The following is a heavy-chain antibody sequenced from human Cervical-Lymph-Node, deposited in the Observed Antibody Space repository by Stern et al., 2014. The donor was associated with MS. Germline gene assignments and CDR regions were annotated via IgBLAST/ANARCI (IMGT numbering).Heavy chain of an antibody. V-gene: IGHV1-18*01. J-gene: IGHJ4*02. CDR2: ISAFNGNT. D-gene: IGHD4-17*01. CDR3: ARGMTTISMGNY. CDR1: GYTFTKFG. Sequence: VQLVQSGAEVKTPGASVKISCTASGYTFTKFGISWVRQAPGQGLEWVGWISAFNGNTNYEQKFQDRITLTTDTSTSTAYMELRSLRSDDTAVYYCARGMTTISMGNYWGQGTLVTVSS.